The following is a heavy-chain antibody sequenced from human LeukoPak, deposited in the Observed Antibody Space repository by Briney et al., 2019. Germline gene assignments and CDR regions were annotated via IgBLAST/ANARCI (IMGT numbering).Heavy chain of an antibody. CDR2: IYYSGST. Sequence: PSQTLSLTCTLSGGSISGGGYYWGWIRQHPGKGLEWIVHIYYSGSTYFDPSLKSRLIMSVDTSKNQFSLKLSSVTAADTAVYYCARVKEDIVAVPTAIDPYYYYYMDVWGKGTTVTVSS. D-gene: IGHD2-2*01. V-gene: IGHV4-31*03. J-gene: IGHJ6*03. CDR3: ARVKEDIVAVPTAIDPYYYYYMDV. CDR1: GGSISGGGYY.